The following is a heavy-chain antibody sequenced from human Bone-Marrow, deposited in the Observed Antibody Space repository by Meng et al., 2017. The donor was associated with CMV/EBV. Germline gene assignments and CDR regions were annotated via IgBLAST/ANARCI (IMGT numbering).Heavy chain of an antibody. CDR3: ARGFPRILYAYYYYGMDV. CDR2: INHSGST. Sequence: GSLRLSCAVYGGSFSGYYWSWIRQPPGKGLEWIGEINHSGSTNYNPSLKSRVTISVDTSKNQFSLKLSSVTAADTAVYYCARGFPRILYAYYYYGMDVWGQGTTVTVSS. CDR1: GGSFSGYY. D-gene: IGHD2-8*01. J-gene: IGHJ6*02. V-gene: IGHV4-34*01.